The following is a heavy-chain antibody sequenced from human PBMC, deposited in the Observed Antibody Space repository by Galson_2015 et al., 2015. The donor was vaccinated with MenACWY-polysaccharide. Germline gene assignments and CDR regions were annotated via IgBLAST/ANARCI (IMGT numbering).Heavy chain of an antibody. Sequence: SETLSLTCAVSGYSISSGYYWGWIRQPPGKGLEWIGSIYHSGSTYYNPSLKSRVTISVDTSKSQFSLRLNSVTAADTAVYYCARGGRAVSNRNWFDPWGQGTLVTVSS. D-gene: IGHD3-16*01. CDR2: IYHSGST. J-gene: IGHJ5*02. CDR3: ARGGRAVSNRNWFDP. CDR1: GYSISSGYY. V-gene: IGHV4-38-2*01.